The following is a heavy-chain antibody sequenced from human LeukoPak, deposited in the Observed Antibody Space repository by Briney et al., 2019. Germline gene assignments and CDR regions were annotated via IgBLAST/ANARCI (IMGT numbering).Heavy chain of an antibody. CDR2: IRNKAKSYYT. CDR3: IRGVSDSSGHHFFGN. J-gene: IGHJ4*02. D-gene: IGHD3-22*01. Sequence: GGSLRLSCAASGFTFSDHYMDWVRQAPGKGLEWVGRIRNKAKSYYTLYAASVQGRFTISRDDPKSSLYLQMTSLKSEDTAVYYCIRGVSDSSGHHFFGNWGQGTLVTVSS. V-gene: IGHV3-72*01. CDR1: GFTFSDHY.